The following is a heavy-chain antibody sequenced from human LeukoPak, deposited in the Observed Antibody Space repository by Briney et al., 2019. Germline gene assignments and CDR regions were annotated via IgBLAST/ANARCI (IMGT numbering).Heavy chain of an antibody. Sequence: GGSLRLSCVVSGFTFNNFWMHWVSHPPGRGLVWVSRINSVGSRTTYGDSVKGRFTNSRDNAKNTLYLQMNSLRAEDTAVYYCARDLGPYTSSWYYYYYYYMDVWGKGTTVTVSS. J-gene: IGHJ6*03. D-gene: IGHD6-13*01. CDR1: GFTFNNFW. CDR3: ARDLGPYTSSWYYYYYYYMDV. V-gene: IGHV3-74*03. CDR2: INSVGSRT.